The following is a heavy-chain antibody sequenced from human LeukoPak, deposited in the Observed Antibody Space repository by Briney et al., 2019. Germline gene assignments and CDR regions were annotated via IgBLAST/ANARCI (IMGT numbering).Heavy chain of an antibody. V-gene: IGHV3-74*01. J-gene: IGHJ4*02. Sequence: PGWSVRLSCTASGFIFREYWMLWLRQAAGRGLIWVSRIDRDGFPTIYADSVKGRFTVSRNNARNTLYLQMNNLRDEDSGVYYCAASRWSGALDFWGKGSLVTVSS. CDR1: GFIFREYW. D-gene: IGHD3-3*01. CDR3: AASRWSGALDF. CDR2: IDRDGFPT.